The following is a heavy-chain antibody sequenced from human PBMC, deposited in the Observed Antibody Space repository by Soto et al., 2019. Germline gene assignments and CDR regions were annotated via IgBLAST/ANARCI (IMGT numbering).Heavy chain of an antibody. CDR3: ARGGPWWSSSAGYGMDV. V-gene: IGHV3-7*04. Sequence: EVQLVESGGGLVQPGGSLRLSCAASGFTFSSYWMSWVRQAPGKGLEWVANIKQDGSEKYYVDSVKGRFTISRDNAKNSLYLQMNRLRAEDTAVYYCARGGPWWSSSAGYGMDVWGQGTTVTVSS. D-gene: IGHD6-6*01. CDR2: IKQDGSEK. J-gene: IGHJ6*02. CDR1: GFTFSSYW.